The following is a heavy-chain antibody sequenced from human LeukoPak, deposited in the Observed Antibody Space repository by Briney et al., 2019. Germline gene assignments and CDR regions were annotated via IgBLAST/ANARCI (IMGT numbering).Heavy chain of an antibody. D-gene: IGHD2-15*01. CDR3: AINQAGYCGGGSCYRHEFYYMDV. CDR1: GYTFTNYA. J-gene: IGHJ6*03. V-gene: IGHV1-3*03. CDR2: INAGHGNT. Sequence: ASVKVSCKASGYTFTNYAMHWVRQAPGQRLEWMGWINAGHGNTKYSQEFQGRVTITRDTSASTAYMELSSLRSEDTAMYYCAINQAGYCGGGSCYRHEFYYMDVWGKGTSVTVSS.